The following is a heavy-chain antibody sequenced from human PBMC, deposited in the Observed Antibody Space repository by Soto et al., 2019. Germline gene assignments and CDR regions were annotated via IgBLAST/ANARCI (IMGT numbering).Heavy chain of an antibody. CDR2: IYNSGST. CDR1: GGSISSSSYY. D-gene: IGHD1-1*01. V-gene: IGHV4-39*07. J-gene: IGHJ6*02. Sequence: SETLSLTCTVSGGSISSSSYYWGGIRQPPGKGLEWIGEIYNSGSTNYNPSLKSRVTISVDKSKNQFSLKLSSVTAADTAVYYCARDRKWIQLDYYYGMDVWGQGTTVTVSS. CDR3: ARDRKWIQLDYYYGMDV.